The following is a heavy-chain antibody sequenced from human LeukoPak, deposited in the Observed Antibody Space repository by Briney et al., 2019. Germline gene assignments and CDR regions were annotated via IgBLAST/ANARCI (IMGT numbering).Heavy chain of an antibody. CDR3: HYYYYMDV. V-gene: IGHV4-39*07. J-gene: IGHJ6*03. CDR2: IYYSGNT. Sequence: SETLSLTCTVSGGSIISSSYYWGRIRQPPGKGLEWIGSIYYSGNTDYNPSPKSRFTISVETSKNQFSLKLSSVTAADTAVYYYHYYYYMDVWGKGTTVTVSS. CDR1: GGSIISSSYY.